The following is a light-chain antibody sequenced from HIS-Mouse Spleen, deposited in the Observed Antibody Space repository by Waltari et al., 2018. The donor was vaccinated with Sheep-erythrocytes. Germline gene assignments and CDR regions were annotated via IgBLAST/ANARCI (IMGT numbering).Light chain of an antibody. CDR1: QSVSSSY. CDR2: GAS. CDR3: QQYGSSLRT. J-gene: IGKJ1*01. Sequence: ELVLTQSPGTLSLSPGERATLSCRASQSVSSSYLAWYQQKPGQAPRRRIYGASSRATGIPDRFSGSGSGTDFTLTISRLEPEDFAVYYCQQYGSSLRTFGQGTKVEIK. V-gene: IGKV3-20*01.